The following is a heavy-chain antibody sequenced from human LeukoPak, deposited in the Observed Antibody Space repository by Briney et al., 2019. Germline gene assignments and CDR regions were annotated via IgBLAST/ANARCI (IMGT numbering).Heavy chain of an antibody. CDR3: ARHWATVTTFYVDFGWFDP. D-gene: IGHD4-17*01. CDR1: GGSISSSSYY. Sequence: SETLSLTCTVSGGSISSSSYYWGWIRQPPGKGLEWIGSIYCSGSTYYNPSLKSRVTISVDTSKNQFSLKLSSVTAADTAVYYCARHWATVTTFYVDFGWFDPWGQGTLVTVSS. CDR2: IYCSGST. V-gene: IGHV4-39*01. J-gene: IGHJ5*02.